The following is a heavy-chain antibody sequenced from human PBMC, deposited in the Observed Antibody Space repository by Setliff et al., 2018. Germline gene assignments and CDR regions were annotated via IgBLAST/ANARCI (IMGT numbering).Heavy chain of an antibody. CDR3: GRASRFGTIVYRGDYYMDV. Sequence: GASVKVSCKASGYTFTTYAISWMRQAPGQGLEWMGWINTNTGNPSYAQGFTGRFVFSLDTSVSTAYLQINSLEAEDSAVYYCGRASRFGTIVYRGDYYMDVWGKGTTVTVSS. CDR2: INTNTGNP. V-gene: IGHV7-4-1*02. D-gene: IGHD3-10*01. CDR1: GYTFTTYA. J-gene: IGHJ6*03.